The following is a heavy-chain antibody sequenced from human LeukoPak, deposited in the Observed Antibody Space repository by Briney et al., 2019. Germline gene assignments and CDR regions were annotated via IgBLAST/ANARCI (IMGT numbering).Heavy chain of an antibody. D-gene: IGHD2-2*01. Sequence: PSETLSLTCTGSGGSISSGSYYWSWIRQPAGKGLEWIGRFYTSGSSNYNPSLKSRVTISVDTSNNQFSLKLGSVTAADTAMYYCARGQVVPAAFSFYYYYYMDVWGKGTTVTVSS. CDR2: FYTSGSS. J-gene: IGHJ6*03. CDR1: GGSISSGSYY. CDR3: ARGQVVPAAFSFYYYYYMDV. V-gene: IGHV4-61*02.